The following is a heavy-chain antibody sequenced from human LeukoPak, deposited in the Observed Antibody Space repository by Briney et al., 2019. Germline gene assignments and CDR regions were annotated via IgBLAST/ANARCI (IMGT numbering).Heavy chain of an antibody. V-gene: IGHV4-59*11. CDR2: IYYSGST. CDR1: GGSISSHY. CDR3: ARDPVSSSAEVAFDI. D-gene: IGHD6-6*01. Sequence: SETLSLTCTVSGGSISSHYWSWIRQPPGKGLEWIGYIYYSGSTNYNPSLKSRVTMSVDTSKNQFSLKLSSVTAADTAVYYCARDPVSSSAEVAFDIWGQGTMVTVSS. J-gene: IGHJ3*02.